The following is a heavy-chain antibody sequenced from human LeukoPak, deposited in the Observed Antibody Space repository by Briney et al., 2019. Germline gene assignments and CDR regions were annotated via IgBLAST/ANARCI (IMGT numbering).Heavy chain of an antibody. V-gene: IGHV1-69*02. D-gene: IGHD6-13*01. CDR1: GGTFSSYT. CDR2: IIPILGIA. CDR3: ARRGLGIAAAAYDY. Sequence: SVKVSCKASGGTFSSYTITWVRQAPGQGLEWMGRIIPILGIANYAQKFQGRVTITADKSTSTAYMELSSLRSEDTAVYYCARRGLGIAAAAYDYWGQGTLVTVSS. J-gene: IGHJ4*02.